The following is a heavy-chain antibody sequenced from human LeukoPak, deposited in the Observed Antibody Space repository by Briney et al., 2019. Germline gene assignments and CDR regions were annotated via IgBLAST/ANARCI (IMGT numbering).Heavy chain of an antibody. V-gene: IGHV4-4*07. CDR2: IYTSGST. Sequence: SETLSLTCTVSGGSINNYYWSWIRQPAGKGLEWIGRIYTSGSTNYNPSLKSRVTMSVDTPKKQFSLKLSSVTAADTAVYYCARTPIYYYDNSGYYNWGQGTLVTVSS. CDR3: ARTPIYYYDNSGYYN. CDR1: GGSINNYY. J-gene: IGHJ4*02. D-gene: IGHD3-22*01.